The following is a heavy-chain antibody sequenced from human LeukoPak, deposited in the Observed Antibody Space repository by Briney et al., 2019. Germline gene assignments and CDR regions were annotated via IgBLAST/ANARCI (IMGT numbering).Heavy chain of an antibody. J-gene: IGHJ6*03. CDR1: GGTFSSYA. Sequence: ASVKVSCKASGGTFSSYAISWVRQAPGQGLEWMGIINPSGGSTSYAQKFQGRVTMTRGMSTSTVYMELSSLRSEDTAVYYCARVAVTPSDYMDVWGKGTTVTVSS. V-gene: IGHV1-46*01. CDR3: ARVAVTPSDYMDV. D-gene: IGHD2-21*02. CDR2: INPSGGST.